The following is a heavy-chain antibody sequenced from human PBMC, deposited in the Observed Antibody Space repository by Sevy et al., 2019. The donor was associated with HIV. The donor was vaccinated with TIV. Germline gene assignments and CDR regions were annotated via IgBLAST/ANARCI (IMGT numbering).Heavy chain of an antibody. V-gene: IGHV1-24*01. CDR2: FDPEDGEK. J-gene: IGHJ4*02. CDR3: ATATRTTRTVDYFDY. Sequence: ASVKVSCKGSGYTLTELSMHWVRQAPGKGLEWMGGFDPEDGEKIYAQKFQGRVTMTEDTSTDTAYMELSSLRSEDTAVYYCATATRTTRTVDYFDYWGQGTLVTVSS. CDR1: GYTLTELS. D-gene: IGHD1-1*01.